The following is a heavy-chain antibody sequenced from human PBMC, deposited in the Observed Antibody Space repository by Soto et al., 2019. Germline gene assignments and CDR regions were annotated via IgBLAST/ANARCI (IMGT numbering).Heavy chain of an antibody. Sequence: PSETLSLTCSVSGDSISNLDYFWAWIRQPPGQALEYIGYIYKSATTYYNPSFESRVAISVDTSKSQFSLNVTSVTAADTAVYFCARGRYCLTGRCFPNWLDSWGQGALVTVPQ. CDR3: ARGRYCLTGRCFPNWLDS. V-gene: IGHV4-30-4*01. D-gene: IGHD7-27*01. CDR2: IYKSATT. CDR1: GDSISNLDYF. J-gene: IGHJ5*01.